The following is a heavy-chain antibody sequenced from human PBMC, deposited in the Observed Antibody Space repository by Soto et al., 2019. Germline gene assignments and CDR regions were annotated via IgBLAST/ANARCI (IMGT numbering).Heavy chain of an antibody. J-gene: IGHJ4*02. CDR1: GGTFSSYA. CDR3: ARDLGSGWYNY. Sequence: ASVKVSCKASGGTFSSYAISWVRQAPGQGLEWIGGIIPIFGTANYAQNFQGRVTIAADESTNTAYMELSSLRSEDTAVYYCARDLGSGWYNYWGQGTLVTVSS. D-gene: IGHD6-19*01. CDR2: IIPIFGTA. V-gene: IGHV1-69*13.